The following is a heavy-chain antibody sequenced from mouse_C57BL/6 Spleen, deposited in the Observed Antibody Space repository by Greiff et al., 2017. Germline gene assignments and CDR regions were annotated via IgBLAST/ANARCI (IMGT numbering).Heavy chain of an antibody. CDR1: GYTFTDYN. D-gene: IGHD2-1*01. Sequence: EVQLQQSGPELVKPGASVKIPCKASGYTFTDYNMDWVKQSHGKSLEWIGDINPNNGGTIYNQKFKGKATLTVDKSSSSAYMGRRSLTSEDTAVYYCARGGYGNYYAMDYWGQGTSVTVSS. CDR2: INPNNGGT. J-gene: IGHJ4*01. CDR3: ARGGYGNYYAMDY. V-gene: IGHV1-18*01.